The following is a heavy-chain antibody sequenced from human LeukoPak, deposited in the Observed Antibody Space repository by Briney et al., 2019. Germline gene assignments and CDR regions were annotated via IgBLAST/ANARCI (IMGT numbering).Heavy chain of an antibody. CDR3: ARVTYAPPHYYYYMDV. V-gene: IGHV4-4*07. J-gene: IGHJ6*03. CDR1: GGSISTYY. CDR2: IYTSGST. Sequence: SETLSLTCTVSGGSISTYYWSWIRQPAGKGLEWIGHIYTSGSTNYNPSLQSRVTMSVDTSKNQFSLKLSSVTAADTAVYYCARVTYAPPHYYYYMDVWGKGTTVTVSS.